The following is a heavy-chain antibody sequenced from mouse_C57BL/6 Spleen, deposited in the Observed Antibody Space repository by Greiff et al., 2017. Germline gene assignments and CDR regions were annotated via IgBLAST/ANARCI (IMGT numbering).Heavy chain of an antibody. CDR2: INPISGYT. J-gene: IGHJ1*03. V-gene: IGHV1-7*01. D-gene: IGHD4-1*01. Sequence: QVQLHQSVAALSPPVPSLPLSFNSSFYTFTIYFIHFLKQSPGQFLEWIGYINPISGYTKYNQKFKDKSTLTADKSSSTAYMQLSSLTYEDSAVYYCARGDWDWYFDVWGTGTTVTVSS. CDR1: FYTFTIYF. CDR3: ARGDWDWYFDV.